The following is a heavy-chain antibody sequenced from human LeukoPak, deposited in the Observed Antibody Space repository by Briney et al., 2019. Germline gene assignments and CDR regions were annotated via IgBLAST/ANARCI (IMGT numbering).Heavy chain of an antibody. V-gene: IGHV3-9*01. CDR1: GFTFDDYA. Sequence: PGRSLRLSCAASGFTFDDYAMHWVRQDPGKGLEWVSGISWNSGSIGYADSVKGRFTISRDNAKNSLYLQMNSLRAEDTALYYCAKDKWELPEYYFDYWGQGTLVTVSS. J-gene: IGHJ4*02. CDR2: ISWNSGSI. CDR3: AKDKWELPEYYFDY. D-gene: IGHD1-26*01.